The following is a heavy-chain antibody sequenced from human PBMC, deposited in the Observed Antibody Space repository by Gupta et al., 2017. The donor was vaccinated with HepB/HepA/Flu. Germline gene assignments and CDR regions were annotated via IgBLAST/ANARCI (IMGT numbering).Heavy chain of an antibody. D-gene: IGHD2-2*01. J-gene: IGHJ4*02. CDR2: IFSNDEK. CDR3: VRIFVLRESSFFGKRCYFDY. Sequence: QVTLKETGPVLVKPPETLTLTCTVSGFSLSNARMGVSWIRQPPGKALEWLAHIFSNDEKSYSTSLKSRLTISKDTSKSQVVLTMTNMDPVDTATYYCVRIFVLRESSFFGKRCYFDYWGQGTLVTVSS. V-gene: IGHV2-26*01. CDR1: GFSLSNARMG.